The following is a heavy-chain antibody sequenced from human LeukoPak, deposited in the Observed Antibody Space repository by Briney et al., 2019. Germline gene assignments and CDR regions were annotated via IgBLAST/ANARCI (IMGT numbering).Heavy chain of an antibody. V-gene: IGHV5-10-1*01. CDR1: GYSLTIYW. CDR3: VRHSLGCSYGSSYDY. D-gene: IGHD5-18*01. Sequence: GESLKISCKGSGYSLTIYWISWVRQMPGKRLEWMGRMNPSDSYTNYSPPFHGHVTISADKSISTAYLRWSSLKASDTAMYYCVRHSLGCSYGSSYDYWGQGTLVTVSS. J-gene: IGHJ4*02. CDR2: MNPSDSYT.